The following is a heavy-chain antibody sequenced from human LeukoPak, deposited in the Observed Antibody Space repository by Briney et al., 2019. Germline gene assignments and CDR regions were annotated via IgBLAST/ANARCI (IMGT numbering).Heavy chain of an antibody. J-gene: IGHJ4*02. CDR3: ARDSYDILTGFQ. CDR2: INPNYADT. Sequence: ASVKVSCKASGYTFTGYYVHWVRQAPGQGLEWMGWINPNYADTKYEQKFQGRVTMTRDTSINTAYMELSRLRSDDTAVFYCARDSYDILTGFQWGQGTQVTVSS. CDR1: GYTFTGYY. D-gene: IGHD3-9*01. V-gene: IGHV1-2*02.